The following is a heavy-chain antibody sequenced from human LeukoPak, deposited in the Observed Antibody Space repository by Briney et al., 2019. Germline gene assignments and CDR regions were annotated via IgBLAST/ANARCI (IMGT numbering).Heavy chain of an antibody. V-gene: IGHV4-59*01. CDR1: GGSISSYY. Sequence: PSETLSLTCTVSGGSISSYYWSWIRQPPGKGLQWIGYIDHSGYANYNRSLKSRVTISVDTSKNQFSLKLSSVTAADTAVYYCATSGRYSSGWYDRGYFDYWGQGTLVTVSS. CDR2: IDHSGYA. D-gene: IGHD6-19*01. CDR3: ATSGRYSSGWYDRGYFDY. J-gene: IGHJ4*02.